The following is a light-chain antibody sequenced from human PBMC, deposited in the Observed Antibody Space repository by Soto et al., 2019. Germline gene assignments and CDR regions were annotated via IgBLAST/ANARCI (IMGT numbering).Light chain of an antibody. Sequence: EIVMTQSPSTLSVSPGERATLSFWASQSVSSNLAWYQQKPGQAPRLLIYGASTRATGIPARFSGSGSGTEFTLTISSLQSEDYAVYFCPQSTRWPLPFAGGTKVDIK. CDR2: GAS. CDR3: PQSTRWPLP. J-gene: IGKJ4*01. V-gene: IGKV3-15*01. CDR1: QSVSSN.